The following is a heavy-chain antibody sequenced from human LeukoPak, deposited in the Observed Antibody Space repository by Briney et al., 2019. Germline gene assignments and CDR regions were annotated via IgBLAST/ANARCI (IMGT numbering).Heavy chain of an antibody. J-gene: IGHJ4*02. D-gene: IGHD6-13*01. CDR1: GGSISSSSYY. Sequence: SETLSLTCTVSGGSISSSSYYWSWIRQPPGKGLEWIGYIYYSGSTNYNPSLKSRVTISVDTSKNQFSLKLSSVTAADTAVYYCAREEQQLYYFDYWGQGTLVTVSS. CDR3: AREEQQLYYFDY. V-gene: IGHV4-61*01. CDR2: IYYSGST.